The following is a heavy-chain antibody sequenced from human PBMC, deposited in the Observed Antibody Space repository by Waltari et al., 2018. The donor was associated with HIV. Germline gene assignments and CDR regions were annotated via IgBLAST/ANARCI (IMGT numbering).Heavy chain of an antibody. CDR2: INHSGST. J-gene: IGHJ4*02. D-gene: IGHD3-3*01. CDR1: GGSFSGYY. V-gene: IGHV4-34*01. CDR3: ASGDFWSGYYTDY. Sequence: QVQLQQWGAGLLKPSETLSLTCAVYGGSFSGYYWSWIRQPPGKGLEWIGEINHSGSTNYNPSLKSRVTISVDTSKNQFSLKLSSVTAADTAVYYCASGDFWSGYYTDYWGQGTLVTVSS.